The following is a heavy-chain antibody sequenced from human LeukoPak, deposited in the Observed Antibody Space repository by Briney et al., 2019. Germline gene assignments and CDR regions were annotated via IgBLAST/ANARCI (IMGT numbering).Heavy chain of an antibody. V-gene: IGHV1-8*03. Sequence: ASVKVSCKASGYTFTNYYIHWVRQAPGQGLEWMGWMNPNSGNTGYAQKFQGRVTITRNTSISTAYMELSSLRSEDTAVYYCARASSSSSWYFYYYMDVWGKGTTVTVSS. CDR2: MNPNSGNT. D-gene: IGHD6-13*01. CDR3: ARASSSSSWYFYYYMDV. J-gene: IGHJ6*03. CDR1: GYTFTNYY.